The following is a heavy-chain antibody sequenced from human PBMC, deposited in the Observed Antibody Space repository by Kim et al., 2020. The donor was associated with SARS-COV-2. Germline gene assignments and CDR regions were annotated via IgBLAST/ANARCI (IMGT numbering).Heavy chain of an antibody. D-gene: IGHD5-12*01. J-gene: IGHJ4*02. Sequence: GGSLRLSCVASGFTFSRYVMSWVRQAPGKGLEWVSGITDSGGDTYYADAVKGRLTISRDNSKNILYLQINSLRAEDTAIYYCTKDSGPVEIVAAIDSWGQRTLLTPAS. V-gene: IGHV3-23*01. CDR1: GFTFSRYV. CDR3: TKDSGPVEIVAAIDS. CDR2: ITDSGGDT.